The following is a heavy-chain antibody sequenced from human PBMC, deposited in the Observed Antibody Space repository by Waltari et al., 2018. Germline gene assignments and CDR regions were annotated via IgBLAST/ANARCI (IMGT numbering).Heavy chain of an antibody. Sequence: QVQLVQSGAELKEPGASVTVSCKASGYTFTGYYMHWGRQAPGQGLEWMGWINPNSGGTNYAQKFEGWVTMTRDTSINTAYMELTRLTSDDTAVYYCARDRGYFYESSGYYSLNDWGQGTLVTVSS. CDR3: ARDRGYFYESSGYYSLND. D-gene: IGHD3-22*01. CDR2: INPNSGGT. CDR1: GYTFTGYY. V-gene: IGHV1-2*04. J-gene: IGHJ4*02.